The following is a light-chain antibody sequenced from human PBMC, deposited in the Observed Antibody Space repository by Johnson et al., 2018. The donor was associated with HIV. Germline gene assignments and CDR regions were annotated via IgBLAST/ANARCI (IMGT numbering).Light chain of an antibody. CDR3: GTWDSSLSAYV. J-gene: IGLJ1*01. V-gene: IGLV1-51*01. Sequence: QSVLTQPPSMSAAPGQRVAISCYGSSSNIENNYVSWYQQFPGTAPKLLIYDNNKRPSGIPDRFSGSKSGASATLGITGLQTGDEADYYCGTWDSSLSAYVFGTGTKVTVL. CDR1: SSNIENNY. CDR2: DNN.